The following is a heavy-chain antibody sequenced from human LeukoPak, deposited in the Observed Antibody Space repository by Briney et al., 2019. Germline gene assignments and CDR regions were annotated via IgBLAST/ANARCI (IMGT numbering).Heavy chain of an antibody. CDR2: IVVGSGNT. CDR3: AREISYDSSGYYSERKAY. V-gene: IGHV1-58*01. Sequence: SVKVSCKASGFTFTSSAVQWVRQARGQRLEWIGWIVVGSGNTNYAQKFQERVTITRDMSTSTAYMELSSLRSEDTAVYYCAREISYDSSGYYSERKAYWGQGTLVTVSS. D-gene: IGHD3-22*01. J-gene: IGHJ4*02. CDR1: GFTFTSSA.